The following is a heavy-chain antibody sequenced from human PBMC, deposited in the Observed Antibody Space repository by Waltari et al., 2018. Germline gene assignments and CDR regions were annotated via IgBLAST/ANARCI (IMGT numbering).Heavy chain of an antibody. V-gene: IGHV4-34*01. CDR2: INHSGST. J-gene: IGHJ4*02. CDR1: GGSFSGYY. Sequence: QVQLQQWGAGLLKPSETLSLTCAVYGGSFSGYYLSGIRQPPGKGLEWIGEINHSGSTNYNPSLKSRVTISVDTSKNQFSLKLSSVTAADTAVYYCASLGYCSGGSCYSPYDYWGQGTLVTVSS. D-gene: IGHD2-15*01. CDR3: ASLGYCSGGSCYSPYDY.